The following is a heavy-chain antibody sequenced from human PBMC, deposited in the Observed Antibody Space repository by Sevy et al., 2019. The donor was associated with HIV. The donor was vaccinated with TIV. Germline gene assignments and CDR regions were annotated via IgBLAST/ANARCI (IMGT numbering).Heavy chain of an antibody. Sequence: GRSLRLSCAASGFTFNRYSMHWVRQAPGKGLEWVATISFDATNKHYADSVKGRFTISRDNFQNSLFLQMDSLRPEDTAVYYCALERLSSDVAEYFQNWGQGTLVTVSS. CDR2: ISFDATNK. CDR3: ALERLSSDVAEYFQN. J-gene: IGHJ1*01. CDR1: GFTFNRYS. D-gene: IGHD1-1*01. V-gene: IGHV3-30-3*01.